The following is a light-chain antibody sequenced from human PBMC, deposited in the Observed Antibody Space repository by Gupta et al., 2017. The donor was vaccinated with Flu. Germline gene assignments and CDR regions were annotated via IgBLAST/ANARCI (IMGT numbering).Light chain of an antibody. CDR2: EVS. CDR3: SSYTSSSTLV. J-gene: IGLJ3*02. CDR1: SSDVGGYNY. Sequence: QSALTQPAFVSGSPGHSITISCTGTSSDVGGYNYVSWYQQHPGKAPKLMIYEVSNRPSGISNRVSGSKSGNTASLTISGLQAEDEADYYCSSYTSSSTLVFGGGTKVTVL. V-gene: IGLV2-14*01.